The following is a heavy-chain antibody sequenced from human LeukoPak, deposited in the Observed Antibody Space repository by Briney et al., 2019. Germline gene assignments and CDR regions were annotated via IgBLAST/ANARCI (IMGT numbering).Heavy chain of an antibody. V-gene: IGHV3-11*01. CDR3: ASGVRSRDGYNRESYFDY. Sequence: PGGSLRLSCAASGFTFSDYYMSWIRQAPGKGLEWVSYISSSGSTIYYADSVKGRFTISRDNAKNSLYLQMNSLRAEDTAVYYCASGVRSRDGYNRESYFDYWGQGTLVTVSS. CDR2: ISSSGSTI. CDR1: GFTFSDYY. J-gene: IGHJ4*02. D-gene: IGHD5-24*01.